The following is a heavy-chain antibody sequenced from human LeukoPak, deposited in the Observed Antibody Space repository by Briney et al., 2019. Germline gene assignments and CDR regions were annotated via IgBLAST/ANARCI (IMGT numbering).Heavy chain of an antibody. Sequence: PGGSLRLSCAASGFTFSDYDMHWVRQATGTGLECVSAIGTAGDTYYTGSVKGRFTISRENAKNSLYLQMNSLRAGDTAVYYCARVAKERVGGVYYFDYWGQGTLVTVSS. CDR3: ARVAKERVGGVYYFDY. J-gene: IGHJ4*02. D-gene: IGHD1-1*01. V-gene: IGHV3-13*01. CDR1: GFTFSDYD. CDR2: IGTAGDT.